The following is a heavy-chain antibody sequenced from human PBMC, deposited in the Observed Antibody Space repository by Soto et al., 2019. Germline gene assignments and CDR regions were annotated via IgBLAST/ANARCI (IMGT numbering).Heavy chain of an antibody. D-gene: IGHD2-15*01. Sequence: SETLSLTCAVSGGSISSGGYSWSWIRQSPGKGLEWIGYIYHSGSTYYNPSLKSRVTISVDRSKNQFSLKLSSVTAADTAVYYCASTQYGGKSSGAFDIWGQGTMVTVSS. CDR3: ASTQYGGKSSGAFDI. V-gene: IGHV4-30-2*06. J-gene: IGHJ3*02. CDR1: GGSISSGGYS. CDR2: IYHSGST.